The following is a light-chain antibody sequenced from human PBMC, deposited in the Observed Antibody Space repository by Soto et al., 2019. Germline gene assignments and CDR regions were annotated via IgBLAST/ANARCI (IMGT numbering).Light chain of an antibody. V-gene: IGKV1-39*01. CDR1: QTISSY. CDR3: QQSYSAPIT. J-gene: IGKJ5*01. Sequence: DIQMTQSPLSLSASVGDTVSISCRASQTISSYLSWYQQKPGKAPKLLIHSASTLQGGVPSRFSGSGSGIDFTLIISSLQPEDFATYYCQQSYSAPITCGQGTRLEIK. CDR2: SAS.